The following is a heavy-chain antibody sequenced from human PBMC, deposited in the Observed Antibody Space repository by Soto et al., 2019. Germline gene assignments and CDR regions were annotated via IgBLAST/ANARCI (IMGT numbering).Heavy chain of an antibody. V-gene: IGHV1-2*02. Sequence: ASVKVSCKASGYTFTGYYMHWVRQAPGQGLEWMGWINPNSGGTNYAQKFQGRVTMTRDTSISTAYMEPSRLRSDDTAVYYCARDLLENSSSSGTYGMDVWGQGTTVTVSS. J-gene: IGHJ6*02. CDR1: GYTFTGYY. D-gene: IGHD6-6*01. CDR2: INPNSGGT. CDR3: ARDLLENSSSSGTYGMDV.